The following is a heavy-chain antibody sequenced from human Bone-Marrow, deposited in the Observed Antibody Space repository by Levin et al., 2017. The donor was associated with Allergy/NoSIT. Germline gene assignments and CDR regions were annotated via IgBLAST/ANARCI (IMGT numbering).Heavy chain of an antibody. CDR3: TRGGRGTYYGPYFFDQ. Sequence: GESLKISCAASGFTFSSYAMYWVRQAPGKGLEWVAVISYDGSNENYADSVKGRFTISRDNSKNTLYLHMNSLRPEDTAVYYCTRGGRGTYYGPYFFDQWGQGTLVTVSS. CDR2: ISYDGSNE. CDR1: GFTFSSYA. V-gene: IGHV3-30*04. J-gene: IGHJ4*02. D-gene: IGHD1-26*01.